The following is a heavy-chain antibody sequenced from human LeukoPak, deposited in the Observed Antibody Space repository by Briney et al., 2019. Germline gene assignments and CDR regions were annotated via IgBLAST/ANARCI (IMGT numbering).Heavy chain of an antibody. CDR3: AKLTLGNTVMGTSY. CDR2: ISYDGSNK. V-gene: IGHV3-30*18. Sequence: PGGSLRLSCAASGFTFSSYGMHWVRQAPGKGLEWVAIISYDGSNKYYADSVKGRFTISRDNSKTTLYLQMNNLRAEDTAVYYCAKLTLGNTVMGTSYWGQGTLVTVSS. J-gene: IGHJ4*02. CDR1: GFTFSSYG. D-gene: IGHD1-7*01.